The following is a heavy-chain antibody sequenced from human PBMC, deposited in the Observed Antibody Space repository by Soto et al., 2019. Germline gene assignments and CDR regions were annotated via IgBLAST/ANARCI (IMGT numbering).Heavy chain of an antibody. Sequence: QVHLQESGPGLVKASQTQSLTCTVAGGTISSGGYYWSWIRQHPGKGLEWIGYIYYSGSTYYNPSLKSRVTISVDTSKNQFSLKLSSVTAADTAVYYCARWVGATSFDYWGQGTLVTVSS. CDR2: IYYSGST. V-gene: IGHV4-31*03. J-gene: IGHJ4*02. CDR1: GGTISSGGYY. CDR3: ARWVGATSFDY. D-gene: IGHD1-26*01.